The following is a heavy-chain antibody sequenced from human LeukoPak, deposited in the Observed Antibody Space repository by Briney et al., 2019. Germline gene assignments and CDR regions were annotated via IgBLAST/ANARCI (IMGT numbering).Heavy chain of an antibody. CDR1: GFTFDDYA. V-gene: IGHV3-9*01. D-gene: IGHD3-9*01. CDR3: AKGGYFDWLQNWFGP. J-gene: IGHJ5*02. CDR2: ISWNSGSI. Sequence: GGSLRLSCAASGFTFDDYAMHWVRQAPGKGLEWVSGISWNSGSIGYADSVKGRFTISRDNAKNSLYLQMNSLRAEDTALYYCAKGGYFDWLQNWFGPWGQGTLVTVSS.